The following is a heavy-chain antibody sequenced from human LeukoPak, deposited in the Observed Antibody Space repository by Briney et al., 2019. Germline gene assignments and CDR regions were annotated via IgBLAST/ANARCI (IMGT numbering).Heavy chain of an antibody. CDR3: ARGTYSHDSTSHYFYYMDV. V-gene: IGHV4-59*01. D-gene: IGHD3-22*01. CDR1: GGSISSNY. J-gene: IGHJ6*03. CDR2: IYYSGST. Sequence: PSETLSLTCTDTGGSISSNYWSWIRQPPGKGLEWIGYIYYSGSTNNNPSLKSRVTISVDTSKNQFSLKLSSVTAADTAVYYCARGTYSHDSTSHYFYYMDVWGKGTTVTVSS.